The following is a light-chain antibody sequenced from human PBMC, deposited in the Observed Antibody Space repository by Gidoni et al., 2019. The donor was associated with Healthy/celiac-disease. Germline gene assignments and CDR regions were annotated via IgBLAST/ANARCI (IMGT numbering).Light chain of an antibody. CDR3: QQYNNWPPCS. Sequence: EIVMTPSPAPLSASPGGRATLPARARQSVSSHLAWYQQKPGPAPRLLIYGASTRATGIPARFSGSGSGTEFTITISRLQSEDFAVYYCQQYNNWPPCSFXQXTKLEIK. CDR1: QSVSSH. V-gene: IGKV3-15*01. J-gene: IGKJ2*04. CDR2: GAS.